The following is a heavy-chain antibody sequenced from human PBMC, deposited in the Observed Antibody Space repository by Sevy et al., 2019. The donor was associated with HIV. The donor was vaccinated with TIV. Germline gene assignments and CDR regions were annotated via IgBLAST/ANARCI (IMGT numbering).Heavy chain of an antibody. Sequence: GGSLRLSCAASGFTFSSYAMNWVRQAPGKGLEWVSAISGSGGSTYYADSVKGRFTISRDNSKNTLYLQMNSLGAEDTAVYYCAKFDTAMDVFDYWGQGTLVTVSS. D-gene: IGHD5-18*01. CDR3: AKFDTAMDVFDY. J-gene: IGHJ4*02. CDR2: ISGSGGST. CDR1: GFTFSSYA. V-gene: IGHV3-23*01.